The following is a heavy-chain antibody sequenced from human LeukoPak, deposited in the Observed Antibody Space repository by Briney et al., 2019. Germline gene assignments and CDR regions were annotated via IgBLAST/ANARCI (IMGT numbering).Heavy chain of an antibody. D-gene: IGHD3-16*01. CDR2: ISSSSSYI. J-gene: IGHJ6*03. CDR1: GFTFSDYY. Sequence: GSLRLSCAASGFTFSDYYMSWIRQAPGKGLEWVSSISSSSSYIYYAASVKGRFTISRDNAKNSLYLQMNRLRAEDTAVYYCARVWDYYFYMDVWGKGTTVTVSS. V-gene: IGHV3-11*06. CDR3: ARVWDYYFYMDV.